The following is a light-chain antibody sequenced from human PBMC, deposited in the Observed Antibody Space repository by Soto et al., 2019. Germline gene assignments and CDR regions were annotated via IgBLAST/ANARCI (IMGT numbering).Light chain of an antibody. CDR2: GAS. J-gene: IGKJ4*01. V-gene: IGKV3-20*01. CDR3: QQDGSSPQLT. CDR1: QSVSSSY. Sequence: EIVLTQSPGTLSLSPGERATLSCGASQSVSSSYLAWYQQKPGQAPRLLIYGASSRATGIPDRFSGSGSGTDFTLTISRLEPEDFAVYYCQQDGSSPQLTFGGGTQVEIK.